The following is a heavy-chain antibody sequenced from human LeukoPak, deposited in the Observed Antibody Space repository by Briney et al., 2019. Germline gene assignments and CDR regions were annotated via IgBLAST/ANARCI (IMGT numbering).Heavy chain of an antibody. CDR1: VYTFTVYY. V-gene: IGHV1-2*02. Sequence: ASVKVSFKASVYTFTVYYMHWVRQAPGQGLEWMGWINPNSGGTNYAQKFQGRVTMTRDTSISTAYMELSRLRSDDTAVYYCARVSYYYDSSGYNQYWGQGTLVTVSS. J-gene: IGHJ4*02. CDR2: INPNSGGT. CDR3: ARVSYYYDSSGYNQY. D-gene: IGHD3-22*01.